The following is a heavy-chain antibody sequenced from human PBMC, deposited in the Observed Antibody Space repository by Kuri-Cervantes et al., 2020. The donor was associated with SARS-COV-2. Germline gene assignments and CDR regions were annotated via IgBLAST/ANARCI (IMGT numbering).Heavy chain of an antibody. Sequence: GESLKISWAASRFTFNNYAMSWVRQAPGKGLEWVSGISGSGNNTYYEESVKGRFTISRDNFKNTVYLQMNSQRAEDTAVYYYANAYGLWVLVDWGQGILVTVSS. V-gene: IGHV3-23*01. CDR3: ANAYGLWVLVD. D-gene: IGHD2-21*01. CDR2: ISGSGNNT. J-gene: IGHJ4*02. CDR1: RFTFNNYA.